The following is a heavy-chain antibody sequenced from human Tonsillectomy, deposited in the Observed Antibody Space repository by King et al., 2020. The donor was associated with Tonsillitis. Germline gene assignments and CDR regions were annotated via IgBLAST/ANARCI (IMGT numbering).Heavy chain of an antibody. D-gene: IGHD1-26*01. CDR2: MYYSGTI. V-gene: IGHV4-39*01. CDR3: ASSVSGSFDY. J-gene: IGHJ4*02. Sequence: QMQLQESGPGVVKPSETLSLTCTVSGGSISSSDHYWAWIRQPPGKGLEWIGYMYYSGTIFYNPSLKSRITISGGTSETRFSLKLSSVTAADTAVYFCASSVSGSFDYWGQGALVTVSS. CDR1: GGSISSSDHY.